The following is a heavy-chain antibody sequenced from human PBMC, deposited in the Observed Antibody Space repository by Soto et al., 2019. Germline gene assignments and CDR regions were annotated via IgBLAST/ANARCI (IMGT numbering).Heavy chain of an antibody. CDR1: GFTFSNAW. Sequence: PGGSLRLSCAASGFTFSNAWMSWVRQAPGKGLEWVGRIKSKTDGGTTDYAAPVKGRFTISRDDSTNTLYLQMNSLKTEDTAEYYCTTDVDIVATIHYWGQGTLVTVSS. D-gene: IGHD5-12*01. CDR2: IKSKTDGGTT. J-gene: IGHJ4*02. CDR3: TTDVDIVATIHY. V-gene: IGHV3-15*01.